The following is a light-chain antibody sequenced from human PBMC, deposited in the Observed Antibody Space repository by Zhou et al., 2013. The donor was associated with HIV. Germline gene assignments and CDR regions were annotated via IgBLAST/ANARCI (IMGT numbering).Light chain of an antibody. CDR2: STS. V-gene: IGKV3D-20*02. J-gene: IGKJ4*01. Sequence: VLTQSPDTLSLSPGERAILSCRASQTLNTDYFAWYQQKPGQPPRLLIYSTSLRATGIPDRFSGSGSGTDFTLTISSLEPEDFAVYYCQQRSNWPRTFGGGTKVEIK. CDR1: QTLNTDY. CDR3: QQRSNWPRT.